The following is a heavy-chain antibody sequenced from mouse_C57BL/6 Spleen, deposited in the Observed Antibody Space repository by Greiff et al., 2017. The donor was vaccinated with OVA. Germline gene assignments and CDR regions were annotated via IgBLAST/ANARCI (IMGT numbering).Heavy chain of an antibody. CDR3: ARRDDYDGAY. Sequence: EVKLMESGGDLVKPGGSLKLSCAASGFTFSSYGMSWVRQTPDKRLEWVATISSGGSYTYYPDSVKGRFTISRDNAKNTLYLQMSSLKSEDTAMYYCARRDDYDGAYWGQGTLVTVSA. V-gene: IGHV5-6*02. CDR2: ISSGGSYT. D-gene: IGHD2-4*01. J-gene: IGHJ3*01. CDR1: GFTFSSYG.